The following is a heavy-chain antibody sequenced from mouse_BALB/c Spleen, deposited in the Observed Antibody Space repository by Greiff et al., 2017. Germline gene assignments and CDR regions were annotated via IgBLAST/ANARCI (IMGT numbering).Heavy chain of an antibody. D-gene: IGHD2-13*01. CDR3: ARNGLQGFDY. V-gene: IGHV1-69*02. CDR1: GYTFTSYW. J-gene: IGHJ2*01. CDR2: IDPSDSYT. Sequence: VQLQQPGAELVKPGASVKLSCKASGYTFTSYWMHWVKQRPGQGLEWIGEIDPSDSYTNYNQKFKGKATLTVDKSSSTAYMQLSSLTSEDSAVYYCARNGLQGFDYWGQGTTLTVAS.